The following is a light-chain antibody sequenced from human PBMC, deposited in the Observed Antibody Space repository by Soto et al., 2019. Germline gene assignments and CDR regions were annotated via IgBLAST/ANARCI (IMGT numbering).Light chain of an antibody. CDR2: DTS. CDR1: QSVGSK. V-gene: IGKV3-15*01. Sequence: EIGVTQSPATLSVSAGERVTLSCRASQSVGSKVAWYQQKPGQAPRLLIYDTSTRATGSPARFSGSGFGTEFTLTITSQQSDYFAVYHGQQYNTWRSITFGQGTRLEIK. J-gene: IGKJ5*01. CDR3: QQYNTWRSIT.